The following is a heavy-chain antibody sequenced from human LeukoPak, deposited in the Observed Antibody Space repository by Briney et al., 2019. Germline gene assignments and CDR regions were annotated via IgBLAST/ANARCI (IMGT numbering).Heavy chain of an antibody. CDR2: MNPNSGNT. CDR1: GYTFTIYY. D-gene: IGHD6-13*01. Sequence: GASVKVSCKASGYTFTIYYIHWVRQATGQGLEWMGWMNPNSGNTGYAQKFQGRVTMTRNTSISTAYMELSSLRSEDTAVYYCARNLGRSSWYIWFDFWGQGTLVTVSS. V-gene: IGHV1-8*02. J-gene: IGHJ5*01. CDR3: ARNLGRSSWYIWFDF.